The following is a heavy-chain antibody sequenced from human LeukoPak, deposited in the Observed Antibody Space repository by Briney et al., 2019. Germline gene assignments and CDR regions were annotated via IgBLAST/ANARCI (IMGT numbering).Heavy chain of an antibody. CDR2: SYTSGST. V-gene: IGHV4-61*02. CDR3: AREIRDGYNAGEDAFDI. CDR1: GRSLSSSSYD. D-gene: IGHD5-24*01. Sequence: PSEALSLTCTVSGRSLSSSSYDWCWIRQPAGKGLVRIGRSYTSGSTPHNPSLTSRVTISVDTSKNQCSLKLSSVTAADTAVYYWAREIRDGYNAGEDAFDIWGQGTMVTVSS. J-gene: IGHJ3*02.